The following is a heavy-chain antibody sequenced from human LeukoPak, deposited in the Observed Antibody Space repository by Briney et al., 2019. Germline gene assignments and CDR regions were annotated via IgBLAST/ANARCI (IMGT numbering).Heavy chain of an antibody. Sequence: SETLSLTCTVSGGSISSYYWSWIRQPPGKGLEWIGDIYYSGSTNYNPSLKGRVTISVDTSKNQFSLKLSSVTAADAAVYYCARRVTVANWFDPWGQGTLVTVSS. CDR2: IYYSGST. D-gene: IGHD4-23*01. V-gene: IGHV4-59*08. CDR3: ARRVTVANWFDP. J-gene: IGHJ5*02. CDR1: GGSISSYY.